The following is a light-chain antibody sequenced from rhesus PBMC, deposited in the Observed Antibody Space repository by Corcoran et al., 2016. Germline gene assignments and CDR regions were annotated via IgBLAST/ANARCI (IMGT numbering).Light chain of an antibody. CDR3: QQYNSAPYS. Sequence: DIQMTQSPSSLSASVGDTVTITCRASQGASSYLAWFQQKPGKAPKPLIYYASILESGVPSRFRGSGSGTEFTLTISRLQPEDFATYYCQQYNSAPYSFGQGTKVEIK. CDR1: QGASSY. J-gene: IGKJ2*01. V-gene: IGKV1-37*01. CDR2: YAS.